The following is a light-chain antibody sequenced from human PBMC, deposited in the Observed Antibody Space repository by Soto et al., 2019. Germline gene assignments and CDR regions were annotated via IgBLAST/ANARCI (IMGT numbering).Light chain of an antibody. V-gene: IGLV1-40*01. CDR3: HSFDSSLSGSYV. J-gene: IGLJ1*01. Sequence: QSVLTQPPSVSGAPGQRVTISCSGSSSNIGAGDDVHWYQQLPGTAPKLLMYGVNNRPSGVPDRFSGSKSGTSASLAITGLQPEDEADYYCHSFDSSLSGSYVFGTGTKVTV. CDR1: SSNIGAGDD. CDR2: GVN.